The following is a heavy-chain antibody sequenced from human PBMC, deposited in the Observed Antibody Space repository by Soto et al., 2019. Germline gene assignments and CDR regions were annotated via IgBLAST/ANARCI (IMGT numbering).Heavy chain of an antibody. V-gene: IGHV3-30*04. CDR1: GFTFGNYA. CDR3: ARDGTQLSARLFFDY. D-gene: IGHD6-6*01. J-gene: IGHJ4*02. Sequence: GGSRILSCAASGFTFGNYAVHWVRPAPGKGLEWVADISHDGRIKYYADSVKGRFTFSRDNSKNTLFLQMNSLRVEDTAVYYCARDGTQLSARLFFDYWGQGTLVTVS. CDR2: ISHDGRIK.